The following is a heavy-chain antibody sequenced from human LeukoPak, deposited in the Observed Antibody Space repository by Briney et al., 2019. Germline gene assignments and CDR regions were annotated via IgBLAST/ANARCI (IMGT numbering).Heavy chain of an antibody. J-gene: IGHJ4*02. V-gene: IGHV1-2*02. CDR3: ARGGGYCSSTSCYTQ. Sequence: ASVKDSCKASGYTFAGYYMHWVRQAPGQGLEWMGWINPNSGGTNYAQKFQGRVTMTRDTSISTAYMELSRLRSDDAAVYYCARGGGYCSSTSCYTQWGQGTLVTVSS. D-gene: IGHD2-2*02. CDR1: GYTFAGYY. CDR2: INPNSGGT.